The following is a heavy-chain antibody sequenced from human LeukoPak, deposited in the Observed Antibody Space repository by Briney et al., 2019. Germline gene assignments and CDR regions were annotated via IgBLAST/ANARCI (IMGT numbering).Heavy chain of an antibody. D-gene: IGHD6-25*01. CDR3: ASSRGQRLPPGVY. V-gene: IGHV3-23*01. CDR2: ITGSGGST. Sequence: GGSLRLSCAASGFTFNSYAMNWVRQAPGKGLEWVSAITGSGGSTYYADSVKGRFTISRDNSKNTLYLQMNSLRAEDTAIYYCASSRGQRLPPGVYWGQGTLVTVSS. J-gene: IGHJ4*02. CDR1: GFTFNSYA.